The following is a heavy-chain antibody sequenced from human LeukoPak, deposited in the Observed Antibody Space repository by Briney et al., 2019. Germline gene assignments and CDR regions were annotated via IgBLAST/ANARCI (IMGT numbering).Heavy chain of an antibody. J-gene: IGHJ3*02. V-gene: IGHV3-30-3*01. Sequence: GGSLRLSCAASGFTFSSYAMHWVRQAPGKGLEWVAVISYDGSNKYYADSVKGRFTISRDNSKNTLYLQMNSLRAEDTAVYYCARENAFDIWGLGTMVTVSS. CDR2: ISYDGSNK. CDR1: GFTFSSYA. CDR3: ARENAFDI.